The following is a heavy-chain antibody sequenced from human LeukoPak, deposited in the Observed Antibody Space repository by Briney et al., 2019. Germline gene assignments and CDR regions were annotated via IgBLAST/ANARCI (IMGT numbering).Heavy chain of an antibody. J-gene: IGHJ6*03. CDR1: GYTFTSYD. CDR2: MNPNSGNT. Sequence: ASVKVSCKASGYTFTSYDINWVRQATGQGLEWMGWMNPNSGNTSYAQKFQGRVTITTNTSTSTAYMELSSLRSEYTAVDYCARGTIFLYVTDASAYYFFYLDVWRKGSTVTVCS. CDR3: ARGTIFLYVTDASAYYFFYLDV. D-gene: IGHD3-9*01. V-gene: IGHV1-8*03.